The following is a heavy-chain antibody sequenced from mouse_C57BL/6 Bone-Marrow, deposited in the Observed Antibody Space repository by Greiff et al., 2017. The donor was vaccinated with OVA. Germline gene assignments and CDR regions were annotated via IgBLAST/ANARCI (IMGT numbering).Heavy chain of an antibody. V-gene: IGHV1-7*01. Sequence: VKLMESGTVLARPGASVKMSCKTSGYTFTSYWMHWVKQRPGQGLEWIGYINPSSGYTKYNQKFKDKATLTADKSSSTAYMQRSSLTYEDSAVYYCARSGYYGSSPSWFAYWGQGTLVTVSA. CDR2: INPSSGYT. J-gene: IGHJ3*01. D-gene: IGHD1-1*01. CDR3: ARSGYYGSSPSWFAY. CDR1: GYTFTSYW.